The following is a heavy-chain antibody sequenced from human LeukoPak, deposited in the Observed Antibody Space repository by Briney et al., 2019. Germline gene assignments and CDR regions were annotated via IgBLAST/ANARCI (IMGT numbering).Heavy chain of an antibody. V-gene: IGHV1-2*02. J-gene: IGHJ6*03. CDR1: GYTFTGYY. CDR2: INPNSGGT. CDR3: ARDGHCSSTSCRFYYYYYMDV. Sequence: GASVKVSCKASGYTFTGYYMHWVRQAPGQGLEWMGWINPNSGGTNYAQKFQGRVTMTRDTSISTAYMELSRLRSDDTAVYYCARDGHCSSTSCRFYYYYYMDVWGKGTTVTVSS. D-gene: IGHD2-2*03.